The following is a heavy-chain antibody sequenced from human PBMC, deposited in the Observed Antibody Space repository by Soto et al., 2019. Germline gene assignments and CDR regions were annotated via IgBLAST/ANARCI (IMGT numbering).Heavy chain of an antibody. Sequence: QLQLQESGPGLVKPSETLSLTCTVSGGSISSSSYYWGWIRQPPGKGLEWIGSIYYSWSTYYNPSLKSRVTRPVDTSKNQVSLKLSSVTAADTAVYYCARPAVTQYYYYGMDVWGQGTTVTVSS. V-gene: IGHV4-39*01. J-gene: IGHJ6*02. CDR2: IYYSWST. CDR1: GGSISSSSYY. D-gene: IGHD6-19*01. CDR3: ARPAVTQYYYYGMDV.